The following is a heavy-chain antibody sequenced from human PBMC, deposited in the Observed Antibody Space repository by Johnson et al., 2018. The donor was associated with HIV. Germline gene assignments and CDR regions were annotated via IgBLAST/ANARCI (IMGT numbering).Heavy chain of an antibody. D-gene: IGHD3-22*01. CDR3: ARASDSLAFDI. CDR1: GFTFSSYA. J-gene: IGHJ3*02. CDR2: ISGRDDTT. V-gene: IGHV3-23*04. Sequence: VQLVESGGGVVQPGRSLRLSCAASGFTFSSYAMSWVRQAPGKGLEWVSAISGRDDTTSYAASVKGRFTISRDNSKNTLYLQMNSLRAEDTAVYYCARASDSLAFDIWGQGTMVTVSS.